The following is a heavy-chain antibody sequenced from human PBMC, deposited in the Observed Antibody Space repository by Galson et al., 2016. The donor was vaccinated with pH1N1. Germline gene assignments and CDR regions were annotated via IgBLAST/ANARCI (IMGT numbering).Heavy chain of an antibody. CDR3: AKFCSTCPFDY. CDR2: ISRSGAST. V-gene: IGHV3-23*01. J-gene: IGHJ4*02. CDR1: QITFSDYA. D-gene: IGHD3-10*02. Sequence: SLRLSCAASQITFSDYAMSWVRQAPGKGLQWVSTISRSGASTYYAASVEGRFTISRDNSKSTLFLQLDRLRAEDTAVYYCAKFCSTCPFDYWGQGVLVVVSA.